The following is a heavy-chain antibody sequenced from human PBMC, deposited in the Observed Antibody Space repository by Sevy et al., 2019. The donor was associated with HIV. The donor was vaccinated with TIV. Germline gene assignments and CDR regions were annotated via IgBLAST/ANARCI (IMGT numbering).Heavy chain of an antibody. J-gene: IGHJ4*02. CDR3: ASVGYYDSTAHKQDLGGY. CDR1: GNTLSDLS. D-gene: IGHD3-16*01. Sequence: ASVKVCCKVSGNTLSDLSMHWVRQSPGKGFEWIGGFDPEDGEPIYARKFQGRVTVTEDTSTDTAYMELSSLRSEDTAVYYYASVGYYDSTAHKQDLGGYWGQGTLVTVSS. V-gene: IGHV1-24*01. CDR2: FDPEDGEP.